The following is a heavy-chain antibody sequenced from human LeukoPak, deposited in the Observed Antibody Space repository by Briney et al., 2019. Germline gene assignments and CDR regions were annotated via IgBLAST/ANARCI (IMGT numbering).Heavy chain of an antibody. Sequence: SETLSLTCTVSGGSISSYYWSWIRQPPGKGLEWIGYIYYSGSTNYNPSLKSRVTISVDTSKNQFSLKLSSVTAADTAVYYCARHANRGSSIWFIFDYWGQGTLVTVSS. J-gene: IGHJ4*02. V-gene: IGHV4-59*08. CDR2: IYYSGST. CDR3: ARHANRGSSIWFIFDY. CDR1: GGSISSYY. D-gene: IGHD6-13*01.